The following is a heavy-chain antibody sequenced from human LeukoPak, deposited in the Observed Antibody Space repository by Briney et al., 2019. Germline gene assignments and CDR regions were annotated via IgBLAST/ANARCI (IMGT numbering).Heavy chain of an antibody. V-gene: IGHV3-23*01. CDR3: ANDVWFGESPFGY. CDR2: ISGSGGST. J-gene: IGHJ4*02. D-gene: IGHD3-10*01. Sequence: PGGSLRLSCAASGFTFSSYAMSWVRQAPGKGLEWVSAISGSGGSTYYADSVKGRFTISRDNSKNTLYLQMNSLRAEDTAVYYCANDVWFGESPFGYWGQGTLVTVSS. CDR1: GFTFSSYA.